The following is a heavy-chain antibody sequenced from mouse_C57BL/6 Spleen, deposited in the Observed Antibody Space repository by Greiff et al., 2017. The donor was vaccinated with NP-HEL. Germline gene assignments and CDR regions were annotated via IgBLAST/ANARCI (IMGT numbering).Heavy chain of an antibody. CDR2: ISDGGSYT. CDR1: GFTFSSYA. J-gene: IGHJ3*01. V-gene: IGHV5-4*03. CDR3: ARGPSYGSSPWFAY. Sequence: EVKVVESGGGLVKPGGSLKLSCAASGFTFSSYAMSWVRQTPEKRLEWVATISDGGSYTYYPDNVKGRFTISRDNAKNNLYLQMSHLKSEDTAMYYCARGPSYGSSPWFAYWGQGTLVTVSA. D-gene: IGHD1-1*01.